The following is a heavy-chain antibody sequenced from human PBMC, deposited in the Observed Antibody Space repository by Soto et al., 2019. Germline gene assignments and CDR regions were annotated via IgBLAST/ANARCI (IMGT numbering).Heavy chain of an antibody. Sequence: GASVKVSCKASGYTLTRYTMNWVRQAPGQRLEWMGWFNPDNGNTKSSQKFQDRVIITRDTSASTAYMDLSSLRSEDTAVYYCARGIATGQRDPWGQGTLVTVSS. CDR3: ARGIATGQRDP. CDR1: GYTLTRYT. J-gene: IGHJ5*02. CDR2: FNPDNGNT. D-gene: IGHD2-15*01. V-gene: IGHV1-3*01.